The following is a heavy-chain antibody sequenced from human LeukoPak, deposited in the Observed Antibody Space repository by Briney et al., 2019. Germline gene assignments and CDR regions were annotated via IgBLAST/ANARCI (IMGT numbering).Heavy chain of an antibody. V-gene: IGHV1-18*01. CDR2: ISAYNGNT. J-gene: IGHJ4*02. Sequence: GASVKVSCKASSYTFTSYGISWVRQAPGQGLEWMGWISAYNGNTNYAQKLQGRVTMTTDTSTSTAYMELRSLRSDDTAVYYCARDTYYYDSSGYPSDYWGQGTLVTVSS. CDR3: ARDTYYYDSSGYPSDY. CDR1: SYTFTSYG. D-gene: IGHD3-22*01.